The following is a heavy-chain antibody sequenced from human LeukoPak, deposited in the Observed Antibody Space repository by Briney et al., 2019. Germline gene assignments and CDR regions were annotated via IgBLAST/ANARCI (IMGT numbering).Heavy chain of an antibody. D-gene: IGHD6-19*01. CDR2: IYYSGST. CDR3: ARLLSEESSGWDNAFDI. Sequence: SETLSLTCTVSGGSISSYYWSWIRQPPGKGLEWIGYIYYSGSTNYNPSLKSRVTISVDTSKNQFSLKLSSVTAADTAVYYCARLLSEESSGWDNAFDIWGQGTMVTVSS. CDR1: GGSISSYY. V-gene: IGHV4-59*08. J-gene: IGHJ3*02.